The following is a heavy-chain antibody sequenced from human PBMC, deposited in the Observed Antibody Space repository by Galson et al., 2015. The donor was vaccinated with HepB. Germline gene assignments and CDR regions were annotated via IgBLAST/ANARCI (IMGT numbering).Heavy chain of an antibody. CDR2: IFSNDEK. CDR1: GFSLSNARMG. D-gene: IGHD3-22*01. J-gene: IGHJ6*03. CDR3: ARTPEGYFFDYYSYYMDV. V-gene: IGHV2-26*01. Sequence: PALVKPTQTLTLTCTVSGFSLSNARMGVSWIRQPPGKALEWLAHIFSNDEKSYSTSLKSRLTISKDTSKSQVVLTMTNMDPVDTATYYCARTPEGYFFDYYSYYMDVWGNGTTVTVSS.